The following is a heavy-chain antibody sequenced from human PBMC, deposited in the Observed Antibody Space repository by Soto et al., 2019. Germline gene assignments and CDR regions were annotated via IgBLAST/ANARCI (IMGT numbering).Heavy chain of an antibody. Sequence: GSLRLSCAASGFTFSSYAMHWVRQAPGEGLEYVSAISSKGGSPYYANSVKGRFTISSDNSKNTLYLQMGSLRAEDMAVYYCARVAVGYYYYYMDVWGKGTTVTVSS. V-gene: IGHV3-64*01. CDR2: ISSKGGSP. CDR3: ARVAVGYYYYYMDV. J-gene: IGHJ6*03. D-gene: IGHD2-2*01. CDR1: GFTFSSYA.